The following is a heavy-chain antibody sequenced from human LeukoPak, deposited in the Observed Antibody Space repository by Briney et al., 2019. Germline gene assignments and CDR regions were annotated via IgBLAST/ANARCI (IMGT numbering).Heavy chain of an antibody. CDR2: ISGNGGST. V-gene: IGHV3-23*01. CDR3: AKYRSAWSFDY. Sequence: GGSLRLSCAASGFTFSSYALTWVRQAPGKGLEWVSAISGNGGSTNYADSVKGRFTISRDNSNNTLYLQVNSLRAEDTAVYYCAKYRSAWSFDYWGQGTLVTVSS. J-gene: IGHJ4*02. CDR1: GFTFSSYA. D-gene: IGHD6-13*01.